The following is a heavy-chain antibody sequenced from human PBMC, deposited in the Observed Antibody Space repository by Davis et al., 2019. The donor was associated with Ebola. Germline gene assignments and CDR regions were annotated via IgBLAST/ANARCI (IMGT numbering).Heavy chain of an antibody. D-gene: IGHD3-3*01. CDR2: INQDGTEK. CDR1: GFTLSRYW. CDR3: ARDARPALQFLEGTKYWYFDL. V-gene: IGHV3-7*03. J-gene: IGHJ2*01. Sequence: GGSLRLSCAASGFTLSRYWLSWVRQAPGKGLEWVADINQDGTEKYYVDSTKGRFTVSRDTAKRSVYLQMNSLRADDTAVYFCARDARPALQFLEGTKYWYFDLWGRGTLVTVSS.